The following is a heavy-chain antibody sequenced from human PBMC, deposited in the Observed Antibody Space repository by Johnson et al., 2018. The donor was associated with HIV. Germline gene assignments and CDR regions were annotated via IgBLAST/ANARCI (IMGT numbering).Heavy chain of an antibody. D-gene: IGHD2/OR15-2a*01. J-gene: IGHJ3*02. CDR2: ISYDGSNK. V-gene: IGHV3-30*04. CDR3: AKGIARRTNDAFDI. CDR1: GFTFSSYA. Sequence: QVQLVESGGGVVQPGRSLRLSCAASGFTFSSYAMHWVRQAPGKGLEWVAVISYDGSNKYYGDSVKGRFTISRDNSKNTVYLQMNSLRAEDTAVYYCAKGIARRTNDAFDIWGQGTMVTVSS.